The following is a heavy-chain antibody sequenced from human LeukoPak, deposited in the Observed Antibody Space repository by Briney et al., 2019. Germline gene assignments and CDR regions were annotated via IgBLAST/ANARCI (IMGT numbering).Heavy chain of an antibody. J-gene: IGHJ4*02. D-gene: IGHD5-18*01. CDR3: ARGGRSGYRYFDY. V-gene: IGHV1-2*06. CDR2: ISPNTGGT. Sequence: ASVKVSCKASEYTFTDYYIHWIRQAPGQGLEWMGRISPNTGGTDHAQEFRDKITMTRDTSISTAHIELSRLISDDTAVYYCARGGRSGYRYFDYWGQGTLVTVSS. CDR1: EYTFTDYY.